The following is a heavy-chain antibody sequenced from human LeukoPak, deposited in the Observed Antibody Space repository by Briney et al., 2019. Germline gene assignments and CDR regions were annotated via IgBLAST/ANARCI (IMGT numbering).Heavy chain of an antibody. CDR2: MNPNSGNT. J-gene: IGHJ6*03. CDR1: GYTFTSYD. D-gene: IGHD2-2*01. CDR3: ARGCPGTSCLNVDMDV. Sequence: ASVKVSCKASGYTFTSYDINWVRQATGQGLEWMGWMNPNSGNTGYAQKFQGRATITRNTSISTAYMELSSLRSEDTAVYYCARGCPGTSCLNVDMDVWGKGTTVTVSS. V-gene: IGHV1-8*03.